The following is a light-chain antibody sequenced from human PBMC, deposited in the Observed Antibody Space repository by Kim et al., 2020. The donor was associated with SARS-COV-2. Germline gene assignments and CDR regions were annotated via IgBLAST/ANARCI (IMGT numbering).Light chain of an antibody. CDR1: QSVSTGY. J-gene: IGKJ4*01. CDR2: SAS. Sequence: EIVLTQSPRTLSLSPGDRATLSCRASQSVSTGYIAWYQQKPGQTPRLLISSASFRDTGVPDRFSASGSGTDFTLTISELEPEDFAVYFCQQYGVSPLTFGGGTKVDIK. V-gene: IGKV3-20*01. CDR3: QQYGVSPLT.